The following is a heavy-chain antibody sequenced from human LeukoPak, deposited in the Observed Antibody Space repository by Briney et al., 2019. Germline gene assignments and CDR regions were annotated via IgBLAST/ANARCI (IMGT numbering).Heavy chain of an antibody. D-gene: IGHD5-12*01. CDR1: GLGFTDYE. CDR2: INNRGDHT. CDR3: ARAPKWSYTGYVGR. V-gene: IGHV3-48*03. J-gene: IGHJ4*02. Sequence: GGSLRLSCVASGLGFTDYEMNWVRQAPGKGLXXXXYINNRGDHTHYIDSVRGRFIISRDNAQKSLFLQMNSLRVEDTAVYYCARAPKWSYTGYVGRWGQGTLVTVSS.